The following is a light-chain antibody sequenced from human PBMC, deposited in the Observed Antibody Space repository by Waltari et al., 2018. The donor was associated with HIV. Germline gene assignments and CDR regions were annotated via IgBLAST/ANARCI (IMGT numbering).Light chain of an antibody. J-gene: IGKJ1*01. CDR2: NAS. CDR1: QSVSTY. CDR3: QQRSNWPWT. Sequence: ETVLTQSPGILSLSPGERATLSCRASQSVSTYLVWYQQKPGQAPRLLIYNASNRATGIPDRFSGSGSGTDFTLTISSLEPEDFAVYYCQQRSNWPWTFGQGAKVEIK. V-gene: IGKV3-11*01.